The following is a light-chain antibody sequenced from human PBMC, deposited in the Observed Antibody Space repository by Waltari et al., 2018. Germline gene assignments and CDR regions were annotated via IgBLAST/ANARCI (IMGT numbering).Light chain of an antibody. CDR3: QHYDGLVVT. Sequence: ETVLTQYPGTLSLSPWERAPLSCRASQSVTSIALSWYQQKPGQAPSLLIYGASRRATGSPDRFSGSGSGTDFTLTISRLEPEDFAVYYCQHYDGLVVTFGGGTKVEI. CDR1: QSVTSIA. J-gene: IGKJ4*01. V-gene: IGKV3-20*01. CDR2: GAS.